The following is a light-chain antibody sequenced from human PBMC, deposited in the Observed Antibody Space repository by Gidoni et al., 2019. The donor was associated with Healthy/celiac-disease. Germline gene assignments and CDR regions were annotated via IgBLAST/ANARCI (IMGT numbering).Light chain of an antibody. V-gene: IGLV1-47*01. CDR3: AAWDDSLSGLV. CDR2: RNN. J-gene: IGLJ2*01. Sequence: QSVLTTPSSASGTPGTRVTISCSGSSSNIGSNYVYWYQQLPGTAPKLLIYRNNQRPSGVPDRFSGSKSGTSASLAISGLRSEDEADYYCAAWDDSLSGLVFGGGTKLTVL. CDR1: SSNIGSNY.